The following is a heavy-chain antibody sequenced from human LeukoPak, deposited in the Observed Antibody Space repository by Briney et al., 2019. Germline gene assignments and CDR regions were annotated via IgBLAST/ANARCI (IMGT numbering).Heavy chain of an antibody. CDR1: GFTFSSHA. CDR3: AKTNGYYSD. J-gene: IGHJ4*02. V-gene: IGHV3-23*01. D-gene: IGHD3-22*01. Sequence: GGPLRLSCAASGFTFSSHAMSWLRPAPGRGREWVSGITGSGGTTYYADSVKGRFTISRDNSKSSLSLQVSSLRAEDTAVYYCAKTNGYYSDWGQGTLVTVSS. CDR2: ITGSGGTT.